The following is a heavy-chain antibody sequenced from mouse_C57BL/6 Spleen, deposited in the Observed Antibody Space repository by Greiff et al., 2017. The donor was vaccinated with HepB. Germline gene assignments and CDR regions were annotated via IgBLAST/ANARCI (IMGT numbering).Heavy chain of an antibody. Sequence: VQLKQPGAELVMPGASVKLSCKASGYTFTSYWMHWVKQRPGQGLEWIGEIDPSDSYTNYNQKFKGKSTLTVDKSSSTAYMQLSSLTSEDSAVYYCARGAALGFDYWGQGTTLTVSS. V-gene: IGHV1-69*01. CDR3: ARGAALGFDY. J-gene: IGHJ2*01. D-gene: IGHD6-1*01. CDR1: GYTFTSYW. CDR2: IDPSDSYT.